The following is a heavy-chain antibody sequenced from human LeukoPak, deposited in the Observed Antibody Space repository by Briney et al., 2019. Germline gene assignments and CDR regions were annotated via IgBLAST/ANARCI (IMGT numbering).Heavy chain of an antibody. CDR2: IYSDDSET. CDR1: GHSFPSYC. Sequence: GESLKISCNRSGHSFPSYCIGWVRQMPGKGLEWMGIIYSDDSETRYSPSFQGQVTISADKSISTAYLQWSSLKASDTAMYYCASIGSGWYFDYWGQGTLLTVPS. D-gene: IGHD6-19*01. J-gene: IGHJ4*02. V-gene: IGHV5-51*01. CDR3: ASIGSGWYFDY.